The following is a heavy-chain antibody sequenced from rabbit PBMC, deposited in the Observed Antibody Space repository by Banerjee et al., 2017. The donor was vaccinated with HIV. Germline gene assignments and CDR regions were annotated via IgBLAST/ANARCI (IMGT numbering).Heavy chain of an antibody. CDR2: INYGGST. CDR1: GFSFSSYS. J-gene: IGHJ4*01. Sequence: QSLEESGGDLVKPGGTLTLTCTASGFSFSSYSMGWVRQAPGKGLEWIGYINYGGSTHYASWAKGRFTISKTSSTTVTLQMTSLTAADTATYFCARGGNLWGPGTLVTVS. CDR3: ARGGNL. V-gene: IGHV1S40*01.